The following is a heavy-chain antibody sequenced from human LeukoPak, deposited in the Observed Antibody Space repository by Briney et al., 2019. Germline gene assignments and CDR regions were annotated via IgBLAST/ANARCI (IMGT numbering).Heavy chain of an antibody. J-gene: IGHJ4*02. V-gene: IGHV4-39*07. Sequence: SETLSLTCTVSGGSISSSSYYWGWIRQPPGKGLEWIGSIYYSGSTYYNPALKGRFTISVDTSKNQFSLNLSAVTAADTAVYYCASSRAYCGGDCYSEHFDYWGQGTLVTVSS. CDR2: IYYSGST. D-gene: IGHD2-21*02. CDR1: GGSISSSSYY. CDR3: ASSRAYCGGDCYSEHFDY.